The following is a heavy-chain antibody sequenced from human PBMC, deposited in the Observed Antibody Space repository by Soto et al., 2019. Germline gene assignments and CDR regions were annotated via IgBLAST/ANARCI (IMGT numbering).Heavy chain of an antibody. V-gene: IGHV4-30-2*01. Sequence: PSETLSLTCAVSGGSISSGGYSWSWIRQPPGKGLEWIGYIYHSGSTYYNPSLKSRVTISVDRSKNQFSLKLSSVTAADTAVYYCARDGLGMDVWSQGTTVTVSS. CDR1: GGSISSGGYS. CDR3: ARDGLGMDV. CDR2: IYHSGST. J-gene: IGHJ6*02.